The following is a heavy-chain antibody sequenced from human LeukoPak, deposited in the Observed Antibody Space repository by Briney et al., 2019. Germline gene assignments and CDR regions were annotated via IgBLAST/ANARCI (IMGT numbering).Heavy chain of an antibody. CDR2: ISYDGSNK. D-gene: IGHD2-2*01. Sequence: GGSLRLSCAASGFTFSSYAMHWVRQAPGKGLEWVAVISYDGSNKYYADSVKGRFTISRDNSKNTLYLQMNSLRAEDTAVYYCARDPFNIVVVPAAIHNYFDYWGQGTLVTVSS. V-gene: IGHV3-30-3*01. J-gene: IGHJ4*02. CDR3: ARDPFNIVVVPAAIHNYFDY. CDR1: GFTFSSYA.